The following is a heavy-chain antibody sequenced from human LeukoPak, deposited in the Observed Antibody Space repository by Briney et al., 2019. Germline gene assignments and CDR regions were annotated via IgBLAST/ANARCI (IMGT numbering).Heavy chain of an antibody. V-gene: IGHV1-69*04. J-gene: IGHJ4*02. D-gene: IGHD4-17*01. CDR3: ASGNGGYGDYYFDY. CDR1: GGTFSSYA. Sequence: SVKVSCKASGGTFSSYAISRVRQAPGQGLEWMGRIIPILGIANYAQKFQGRVTITADKSTSTAYMELSSLRSEDTAVYYCASGNGGYGDYYFDYWGQGTLVTVSS. CDR2: IIPILGIA.